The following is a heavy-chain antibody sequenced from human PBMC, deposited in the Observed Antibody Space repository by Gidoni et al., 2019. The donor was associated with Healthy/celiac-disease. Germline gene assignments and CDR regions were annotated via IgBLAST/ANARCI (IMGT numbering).Heavy chain of an antibody. J-gene: IGHJ4*02. Sequence: QLQLVQSGAEVKTPGAAVQVSCTPSGYTFTGYSMHGVRQAPGQGLEWMGWINPNSGGTNYAKKLQGRVTMTRDTSISTAYMELSRLRSDDTAVYYCARDTGLSAAIGTQDLNYWSQGTLVTVSS. D-gene: IGHD2-2*02. CDR3: ARDTGLSAAIGTQDLNY. CDR2: INPNSGGT. V-gene: IGHV1-2*02. CDR1: GYTFTGYS.